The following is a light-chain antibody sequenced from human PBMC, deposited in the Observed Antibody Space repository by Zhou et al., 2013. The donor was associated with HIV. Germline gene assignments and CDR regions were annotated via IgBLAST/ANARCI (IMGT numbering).Light chain of an antibody. CDR3: QQYNTSPIT. Sequence: DIQMTQSPSSLSASVGDRVTITCRARQGISNYLAWYQQRPGNVPKLLIYAASTLQSGVPSRFSGSGSGTEFTLTIDSLQPNDSATYYCQQYNTSPITFGQGTRLEIK. CDR2: AAS. V-gene: IGKV1-27*01. J-gene: IGKJ5*01. CDR1: QGISNY.